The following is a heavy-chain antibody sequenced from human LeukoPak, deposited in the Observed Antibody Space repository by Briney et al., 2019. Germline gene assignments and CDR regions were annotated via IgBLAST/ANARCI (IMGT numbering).Heavy chain of an antibody. CDR1: GFTFSSYA. CDR2: ISSNGGST. Sequence: PGGSLRLSCAASGFTFSSYAMHWVRQAPGKGLEYVSAISSNGGSTYYANSVKGRFTISRDNSKNTLYLQMGSLRAEDMAVYYCARGSLRFLDVWGKGTTVTVSS. D-gene: IGHD3-3*01. V-gene: IGHV3-64*01. CDR3: ARGSLRFLDV. J-gene: IGHJ6*04.